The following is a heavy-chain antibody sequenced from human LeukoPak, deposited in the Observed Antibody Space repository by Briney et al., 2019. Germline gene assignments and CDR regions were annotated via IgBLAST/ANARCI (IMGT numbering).Heavy chain of an antibody. Sequence: GGSLRLSCAASGFIFDNFGMSWVRQAPGKGLEWVSDLSATGGSAYYAASAQGRFTTSRDNSKNILYLEMNSLRVDDTAVYYCAKDTAPLGATKEFDHWGQGTLVTVSS. CDR2: LSATGGSA. CDR3: AKDTAPLGATKEFDH. J-gene: IGHJ4*02. CDR1: GFIFDNFG. D-gene: IGHD1-26*01. V-gene: IGHV3-23*01.